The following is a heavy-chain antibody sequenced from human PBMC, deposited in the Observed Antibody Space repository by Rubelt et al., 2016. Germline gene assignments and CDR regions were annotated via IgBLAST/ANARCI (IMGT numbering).Heavy chain of an antibody. D-gene: IGHD6-19*01. Sequence: KPSQTLSLTCAISGDSVSSNSAAWNWIRQSPSRGLEWLGRTYYRSKWYNDYAESVKSRITINADTSKNQFSLQLRSVIPEDTAVYYCANCGSGVYSSGCGRWGQGTLVTVSS. V-gene: IGHV6-1*01. CDR1: GDSVSSNSAA. CDR2: TYYRSKWYN. J-gene: IGHJ4*02. CDR3: ANCGSGVYSSGCGR.